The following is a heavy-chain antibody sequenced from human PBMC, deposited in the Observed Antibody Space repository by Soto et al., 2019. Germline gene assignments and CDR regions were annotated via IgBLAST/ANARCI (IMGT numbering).Heavy chain of an antibody. CDR3: TRAVAGTFSPYYFDC. Sequence: GGSLGLSCTTSEVTFGDYTMSGFRQAPGKGLEWVGFIRNKTYGGTTEYAASVKGRFTISRDDSKDIAYLQLNSLKTEDTAVYYCTRAVAGTFSPYYFDCWGQGALVTVSS. CDR2: IRNKTYGGTT. V-gene: IGHV3-49*03. J-gene: IGHJ4*02. CDR1: EVTFGDYT. D-gene: IGHD6-19*01.